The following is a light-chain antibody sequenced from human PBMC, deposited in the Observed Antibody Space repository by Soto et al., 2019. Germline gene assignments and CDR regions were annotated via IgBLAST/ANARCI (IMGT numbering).Light chain of an antibody. Sequence: EIVLTQSPGALSLSPGERATLSCRASQSVSSKLAWYQQKPGQAPRLLIYAASTRATGIPARFSGSGSGTEFTLTISSLQSEDFAIYYCQQYNIWRTFGQGTDVEIK. CDR2: AAS. J-gene: IGKJ1*01. V-gene: IGKV3D-15*01. CDR1: QSVSSK. CDR3: QQYNIWRT.